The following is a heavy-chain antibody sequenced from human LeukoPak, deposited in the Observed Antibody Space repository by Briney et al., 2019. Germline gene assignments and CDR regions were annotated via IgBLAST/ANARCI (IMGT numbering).Heavy chain of an antibody. Sequence: PSQTLSLTCTVSGSSISSGGYYWSWIRQHPGKGLEWIGYIYYSGSTYYNPSLKSRVTISVDTSKNQFSLKLSSVTAADTAVYYCAREDDSYYYYGMDVWGQGTTVTVSS. CDR1: GSSISSGGYY. V-gene: IGHV4-31*03. CDR2: IYYSGST. CDR3: AREDDSYYYYGMDV. J-gene: IGHJ6*02. D-gene: IGHD3-22*01.